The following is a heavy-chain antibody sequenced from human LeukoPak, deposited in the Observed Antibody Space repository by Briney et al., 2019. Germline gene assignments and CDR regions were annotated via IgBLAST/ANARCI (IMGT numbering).Heavy chain of an antibody. CDR1: GFTFSSYW. CDR3: AREVYSSGWYTGVSYYYYYMDV. Sequence: GGSLRLSCAASGFTFSSYWMHWVRQGPGKGLVWVSRIYSDGSRTTYADSVKGRFTISGDNAKNSLYLQMNSLRAEDTAVYYCAREVYSSGWYTGVSYYYYYMDVWGKGTTVTVSS. CDR2: IYSDGSRT. D-gene: IGHD6-19*01. J-gene: IGHJ6*03. V-gene: IGHV3-74*01.